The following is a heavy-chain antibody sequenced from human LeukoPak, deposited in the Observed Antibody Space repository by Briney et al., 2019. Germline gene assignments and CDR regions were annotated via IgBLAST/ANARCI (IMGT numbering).Heavy chain of an antibody. J-gene: IGHJ4*02. CDR1: GFTFSSYE. CDR3: ARATDYFDY. Sequence: GGSLRLSCAASGFTFSSYEMNWVRQAPGKGLEWVSLISWHGGTTYYADSVKGRFTISRDNSKNSLYLQMNSLRAEDTAVYYCARATDYFDYWGQGTLVTVSS. V-gene: IGHV3-43D*03. CDR2: ISWHGGTT.